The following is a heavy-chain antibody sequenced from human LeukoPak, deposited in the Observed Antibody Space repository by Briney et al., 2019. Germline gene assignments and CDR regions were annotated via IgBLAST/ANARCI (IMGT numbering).Heavy chain of an antibody. Sequence: GGSLRLSCEASGFTFSSYAMSWVRQAPGKGLEWVSGISTNGGSTSYADSLKGRLTISRENPRNMLYMEMNSLRAEDTAVYYSSVMHRYYDGSGYWVQWGQGTLVTVSS. CDR2: ISTNGGST. J-gene: IGHJ4*02. V-gene: IGHV3-23*01. CDR1: GFTFSSYA. CDR3: SVMHRYYDGSGYWVQ. D-gene: IGHD3-22*01.